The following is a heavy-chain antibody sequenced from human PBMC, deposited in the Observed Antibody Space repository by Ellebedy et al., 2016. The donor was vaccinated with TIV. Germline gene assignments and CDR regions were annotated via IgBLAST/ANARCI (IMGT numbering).Heavy chain of an antibody. CDR3: ARDTVAVPDGDTFDF. V-gene: IGHV3-7*01. J-gene: IGHJ3*01. CDR1: GFTFSSYW. D-gene: IGHD2-2*01. CDR2: LKQDGREE. Sequence: GESLKISCVASGFTFSSYWMSWVRQAPGRGLEWVANLKQDGREEYYVDSVKGRFTISRDNAKNSLYLQMKSLRVDDTAMYYCARDTVAVPDGDTFDFWGQGTMVTVST.